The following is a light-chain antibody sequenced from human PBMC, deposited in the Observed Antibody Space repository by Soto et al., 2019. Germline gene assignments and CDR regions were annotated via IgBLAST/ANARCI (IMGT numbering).Light chain of an antibody. V-gene: IGKV1-33*01. CDR2: HAS. Sequence: IQMTQAHSLLSACIGDRVTITFQASQNITNNLSLYQQKPGKAPNLLIYHASKLAKGVTSRFSGSGSGTDFSFIITSLQREDLATYYCQQYYGLPPLTFGQGTRLEIK. J-gene: IGKJ5*01. CDR1: QNITNN. CDR3: QQYYGLPPLT.